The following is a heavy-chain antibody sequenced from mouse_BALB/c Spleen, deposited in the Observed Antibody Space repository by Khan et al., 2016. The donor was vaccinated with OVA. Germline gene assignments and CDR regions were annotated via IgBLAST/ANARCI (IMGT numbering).Heavy chain of an antibody. CDR2: ISTYSGST. V-gene: IGHV1S137*01. J-gene: IGHJ2*01. CDR1: GYTFTDYA. D-gene: IGHD1-1*02. Sequence: QVQLKESGPELVRPGVSVKISCKGSGYTFTDYAMYWVKQSHAKSLEWIGLISTYSGSTNYNQKFKGKVTMTVDKSSSAAYMELARLTSEDYAIYYCARPDYDASCDYWGQGTTLTVSS. CDR3: ARPDYDASCDY.